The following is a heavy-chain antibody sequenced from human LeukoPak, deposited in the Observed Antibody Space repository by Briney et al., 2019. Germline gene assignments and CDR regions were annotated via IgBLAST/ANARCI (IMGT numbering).Heavy chain of an antibody. D-gene: IGHD5-12*01. CDR3: ARLASLGGYDYYFDY. Sequence: SETLSLTCAVSGYSISSGYYWGWIRQPPGKGLEWIGSIYHSGSTYYNPSLKSRVTISVDTSKNQFSLKLSSVTAADTAVYYCARLASLGGYDYYFDYWGQGTLATVSS. J-gene: IGHJ4*02. CDR2: IYHSGST. V-gene: IGHV4-38-2*01. CDR1: GYSISSGYY.